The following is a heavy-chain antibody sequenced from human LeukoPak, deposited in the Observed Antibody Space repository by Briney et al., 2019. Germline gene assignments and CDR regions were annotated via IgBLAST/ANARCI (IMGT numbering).Heavy chain of an antibody. CDR3: ARVGDWTRGTEPQFGY. CDR1: GGSISSGGYY. J-gene: IGHJ4*02. V-gene: IGHV4-31*03. D-gene: IGHD1-1*01. CDR2: IYYSGST. Sequence: PSETLSLTCTVSGGSISSGGYYWSWIRQHPGKGLEWIGYIYYSGSTYYNPSLKSRVTISVDTSKNQFSLKLSSVTAADTAVYYCARVGDWTRGTEPQFGYWGQGTLVTVSS.